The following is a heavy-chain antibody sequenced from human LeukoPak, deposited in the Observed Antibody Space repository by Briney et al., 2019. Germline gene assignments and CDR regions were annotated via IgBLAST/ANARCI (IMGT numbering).Heavy chain of an antibody. CDR1: GGSISSYY. J-gene: IGHJ6*03. Sequence: PSETLSLTCTVSGGSISSYYWSWIRQPAGKGLEWIGRIYTSGSTNYNPSLKSRVTISVDTSKNQFSLKLSSVTAADTAVYYCARVGEYYYYYYMDVWGKGTTVTVSS. CDR2: IYTSGST. V-gene: IGHV4-4*07. D-gene: IGHD3-10*01. CDR3: ARVGEYYYYYYMDV.